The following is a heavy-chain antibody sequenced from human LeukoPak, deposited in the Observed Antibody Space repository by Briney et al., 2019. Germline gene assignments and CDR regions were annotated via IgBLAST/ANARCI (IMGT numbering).Heavy chain of an antibody. J-gene: IGHJ4*02. CDR1: GFTFSTYA. V-gene: IGHV3-23*01. Sequence: PGGSLRLSCAASGFTFSTYAMSWVRQAPGKGLEWVSIISNSGGTTFYADSVKGRFTISRDNSKNTLYLQMNSLRAEDTAVYYCAKTAYCSGGSCYSIGYFDYWGQGTLVTVSS. CDR2: ISNSGGTT. CDR3: AKTAYCSGGSCYSIGYFDY. D-gene: IGHD2-15*01.